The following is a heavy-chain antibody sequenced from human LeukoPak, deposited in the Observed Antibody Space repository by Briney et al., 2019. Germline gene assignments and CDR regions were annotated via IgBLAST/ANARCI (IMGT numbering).Heavy chain of an antibody. Sequence: TGGSLRLSCAASEFTFSTYAMTWVRQAPGKGLEWVSSISSGGFTTYYADSVKGRFTISRDNSRNTLYLQMNSLRVEDTAVFYCARDTSSSWYYFDHWGQGTLVTVSS. J-gene: IGHJ4*02. CDR2: ISSGGFTT. D-gene: IGHD6-13*01. CDR1: EFTFSTYA. CDR3: ARDTSSSWYYFDH. V-gene: IGHV3-23*01.